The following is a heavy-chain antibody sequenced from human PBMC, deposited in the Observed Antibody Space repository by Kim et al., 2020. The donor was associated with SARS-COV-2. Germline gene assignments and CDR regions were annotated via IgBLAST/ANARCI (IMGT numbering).Heavy chain of an antibody. D-gene: IGHD2-15*01. V-gene: IGHV3-21*01. CDR2: ISSSSSYI. Sequence: GGSLRLSCAASGFTFSSYSMNWVRQAPGKGLEWVSSISSSSSYIYYADSVKGRFTISRDNAKNSLYLQMNSLRAEDTAVYYCAREASCSGWDESLVAGCTSNYYYYGMDVWGQGTTVTVSS. J-gene: IGHJ6*02. CDR3: AREASCSGWDESLVAGCTSNYYYYGMDV. CDR1: GFTFSSYS.